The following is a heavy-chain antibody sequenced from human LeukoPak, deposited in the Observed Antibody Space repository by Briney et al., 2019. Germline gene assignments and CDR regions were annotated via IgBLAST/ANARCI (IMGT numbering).Heavy chain of an antibody. J-gene: IGHJ4*02. CDR1: GGSISSYY. CDR3: ARESLAGGLGW. Sequence: NPSETLSLTCTVSGGSISSYYWSWIRQPPGKGLEWIGYIYYSGSTNYNPSLKSRVTMSVDTSKNQFSLKLSSVTAADTAVYYCARESLAGGLGWWGQGTLVTVSS. CDR2: IYYSGST. V-gene: IGHV4-59*01. D-gene: IGHD6-19*01.